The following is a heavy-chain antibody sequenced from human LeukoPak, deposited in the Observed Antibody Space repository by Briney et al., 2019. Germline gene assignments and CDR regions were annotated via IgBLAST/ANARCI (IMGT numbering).Heavy chain of an antibody. CDR2: ISYIGST. Sequence: WETLSLTCAVSADSFSSHYWTWIRQSPGTGLEWIGYISYIGSTNYNPSLKSRVTISIDTSKNQFSLKLRSVTAADTAVYYCARDLVTVTKGFDIWGQGTMVSVSS. CDR3: ARDLVTVTKGFDI. J-gene: IGHJ3*02. D-gene: IGHD4-17*01. CDR1: ADSFSSHY. V-gene: IGHV4-59*11.